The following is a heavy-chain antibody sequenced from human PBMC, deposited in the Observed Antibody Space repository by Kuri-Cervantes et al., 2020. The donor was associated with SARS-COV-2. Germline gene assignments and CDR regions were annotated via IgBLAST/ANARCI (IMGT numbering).Heavy chain of an antibody. CDR3: ARDSDSGGAYYYYGMDV. V-gene: IGHV3-30-3*01. Sequence: GESLKISCAASEFTFSSYAVHWVRQAPGKGLEWVAVISYDGSNKYYADSVKGRFTISRDNSKNTLYLQMNSLRAEDTAIYYCARDSDSGGAYYYYGMDVWGQGTTVTVSS. CDR1: EFTFSSYA. J-gene: IGHJ6*02. D-gene: IGHD6-19*01. CDR2: ISYDGSNK.